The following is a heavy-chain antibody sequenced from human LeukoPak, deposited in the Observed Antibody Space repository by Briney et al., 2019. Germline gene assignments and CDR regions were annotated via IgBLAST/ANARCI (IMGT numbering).Heavy chain of an antibody. J-gene: IGHJ5*02. D-gene: IGHD2-2*01. V-gene: IGHV4-34*01. CDR3: ARGGPIVVVPAARPGWFDP. CDR2: INHSGST. CDR1: GGSFSGYY. Sequence: SETLSLTCAVYGGSFSGYYWSWIRQPPGKGLEWIGEINHSGSTNYNPSLKSRVTISVDTSKNQFSLKLSSVTAADTAVYYCARGGPIVVVPAARPGWFDPWGRGTLVTVSS.